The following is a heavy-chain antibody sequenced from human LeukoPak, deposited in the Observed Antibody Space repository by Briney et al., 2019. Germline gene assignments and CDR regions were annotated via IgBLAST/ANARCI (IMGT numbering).Heavy chain of an antibody. D-gene: IGHD3-10*01. CDR2: IIPIFGTA. V-gene: IGHV1-69*13. Sequence: AASVKVSCKASGGTFSSYAISWVRQAPGQGLEWMGGIIPIFGTANYAQKFQGRVTITADESTSTAYMELSSLRSEDTAVCYCARDGSGIHIDYFDYWGQGTLVTVSS. CDR3: ARDGSGIHIDYFDY. J-gene: IGHJ4*02. CDR1: GGTFSSYA.